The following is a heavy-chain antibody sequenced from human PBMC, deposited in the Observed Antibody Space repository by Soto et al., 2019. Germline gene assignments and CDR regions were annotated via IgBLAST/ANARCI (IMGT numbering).Heavy chain of an antibody. V-gene: IGHV3-33*01. CDR3: ARDLYCSSTSCYLGYYYGMDV. D-gene: IGHD2-2*01. Sequence: QVQLVESGGGVVHPGRSLRLSCAASGFTFSSYGMHWVRQAPGKGLEWVAVIWYDGSNKYYADSVKGRFTISRDNSKNTLYLQMNSLRAEDTAVYYCARDLYCSSTSCYLGYYYGMDVWGQGTTVTVSS. CDR2: IWYDGSNK. J-gene: IGHJ6*02. CDR1: GFTFSSYG.